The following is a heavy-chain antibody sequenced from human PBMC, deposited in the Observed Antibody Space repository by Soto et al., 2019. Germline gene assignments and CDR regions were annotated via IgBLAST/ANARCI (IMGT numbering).Heavy chain of an antibody. CDR2: INAGNGNT. D-gene: IGHD1-26*01. CDR3: ATAVAGRYHDNNWFDT. Sequence: ASVKVSCKASGYTFTSYAMHWVRQAPGQRLEWMGWINAGNGNTKYSQKFQGRVTITRDTSASTAYMELSSLRSEDTAVYYCATAVAGRYHDNNWFDTWGQGTLVTVSS. V-gene: IGHV1-3*01. J-gene: IGHJ5*02. CDR1: GYTFTSYA.